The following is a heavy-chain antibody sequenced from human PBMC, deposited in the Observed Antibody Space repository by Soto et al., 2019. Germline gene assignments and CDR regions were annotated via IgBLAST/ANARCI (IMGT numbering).Heavy chain of an antibody. CDR1: GFTFSSYA. D-gene: IGHD3-22*01. CDR2: ISYDGSNK. CDR3: ARSYDSSGYYYPLDAFDI. J-gene: IGHJ3*02. Sequence: PGGSLRLSCAASGFTFSSYAMHWVRQAPGKGLEWVAVISYDGSNKYYADSVKGRFTISRDNSKNTLYLQMNSLRAEDTAVYYCARSYDSSGYYYPLDAFDIWGQGTMVTVSS. V-gene: IGHV3-30-3*01.